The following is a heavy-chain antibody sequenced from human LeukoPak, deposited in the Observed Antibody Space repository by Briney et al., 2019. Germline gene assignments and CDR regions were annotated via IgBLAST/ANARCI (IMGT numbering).Heavy chain of an antibody. D-gene: IGHD6-13*01. J-gene: IGHJ3*02. CDR3: AREWYGMTAGTNAFDI. Sequence: ASVKVSCKASGYTFTGYYMHWVRQAPGQGLEWMGWINPNSGGTNYAQKFQGRVTMTRDTSISTAYMELSRLRSDDTAVYYCAREWYGMTAGTNAFDIWGQGTMVTVSS. CDR1: GYTFTGYY. CDR2: INPNSGGT. V-gene: IGHV1-2*02.